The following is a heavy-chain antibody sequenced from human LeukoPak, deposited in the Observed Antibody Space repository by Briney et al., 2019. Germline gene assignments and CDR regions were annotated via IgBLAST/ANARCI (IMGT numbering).Heavy chain of an antibody. CDR2: IYYSGST. D-gene: IGHD3-10*01. J-gene: IGHJ4*02. V-gene: IGHV4-39*07. Sequence: SETLSLTCTVSGGSISSYYWSWIRQPPGKGLEWIGSIYYSGSTYYNPSLKSRVTISVDTSKNQFSLKLSSVTAADTAVYYCASRAVRGVIPYWGQGTLVTVSS. CDR1: GGSISSYY. CDR3: ASRAVRGVIPY.